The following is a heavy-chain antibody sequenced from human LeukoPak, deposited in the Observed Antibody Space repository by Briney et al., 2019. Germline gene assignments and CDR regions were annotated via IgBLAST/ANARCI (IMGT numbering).Heavy chain of an antibody. V-gene: IGHV4-31*03. CDR3: AREFVRPPRGNWFDP. CDR1: GGSISSGGYY. CDR2: VYYSGST. Sequence: SETLSLTCTVAGGSISSGGYYWSWIRQHAGKGLEWIGYVYYSGSTYYNPSLKRRVTISVDTSKNQSSLQLSSVPAADTAVYYCAREFVRPPRGNWFDPWGQGTLVTVSS. J-gene: IGHJ5*02. D-gene: IGHD6-6*01.